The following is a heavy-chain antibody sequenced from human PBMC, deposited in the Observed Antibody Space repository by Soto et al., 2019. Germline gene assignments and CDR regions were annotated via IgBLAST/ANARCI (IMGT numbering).Heavy chain of an antibody. D-gene: IGHD6-13*01. Sequence: EVQLLESGGGLVQPGGSLRLSCAAAGFTFSIYAMHWVRQAPGKGLEWVSAISGTGGSTYYADSVKGRFTISRDNSKNTLYLQMQSLRADDTAVYYCAKATRGGAATLIRDYWGQGTLVTVSS. CDR2: ISGTGGST. CDR3: AKATRGGAATLIRDY. J-gene: IGHJ4*02. V-gene: IGHV3-23*01. CDR1: GFTFSIYA.